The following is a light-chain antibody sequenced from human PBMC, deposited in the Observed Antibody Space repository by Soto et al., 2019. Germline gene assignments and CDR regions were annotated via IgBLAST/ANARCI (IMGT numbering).Light chain of an antibody. CDR3: QQLDSYPLT. CDR1: QSISSW. Sequence: DTPMTQYPSTLSASGLERITIXSPASQSISSWLAWYQQKPGKAPKLLIYKASTLKSGVPSRFSGSGSGTEFTLTISSLQPEDFATYYCQQLDSYPLTFGGGTKVDNK. CDR2: KAS. V-gene: IGKV1-5*03. J-gene: IGKJ4*01.